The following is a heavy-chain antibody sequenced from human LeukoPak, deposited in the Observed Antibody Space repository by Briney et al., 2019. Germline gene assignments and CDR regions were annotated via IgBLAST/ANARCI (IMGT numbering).Heavy chain of an antibody. D-gene: IGHD2-2*01. V-gene: IGHV4-31*03. CDR2: IYYSGST. CDR1: GGSISSGGYY. Sequence: SETLSLTCTVSGGSISSGGYYWSWIRQHPGKGLEWIGYIYYSGSTYYNSSLKSRVTISVDTSKNQFSLKLSSVTAADTAVYYCARGGYCSSTSCYGSRELWFDPGGQGTLVTVSS. CDR3: ARGGYCSSTSCYGSRELWFDP. J-gene: IGHJ5*02.